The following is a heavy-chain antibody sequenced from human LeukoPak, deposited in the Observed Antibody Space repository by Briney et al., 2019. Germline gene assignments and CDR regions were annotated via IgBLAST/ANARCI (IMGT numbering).Heavy chain of an antibody. CDR1: GFTFSSNW. CDR2: IKQDGSEK. V-gene: IGHV3-7*04. Sequence: RTGGSLRLSCAASGFTFSSNWMSWVRQAPGKGLEWVAIIKQDGSEKYYVDSVKGRFTISRDNAKNSLYLQMNSLRADDTAVYYCARRLLAVAGFNFDYWGQGSLVTVSS. J-gene: IGHJ4*02. D-gene: IGHD6-19*01. CDR3: ARRLLAVAGFNFDY.